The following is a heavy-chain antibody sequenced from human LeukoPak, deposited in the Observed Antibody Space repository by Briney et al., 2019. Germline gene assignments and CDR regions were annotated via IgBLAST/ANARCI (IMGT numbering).Heavy chain of an antibody. Sequence: PGGSLRLSCAASGFTFSTYAMSWVRQAPGKGLEWVSAVRGSGNDTYYADSVEGRFTISRDNSKNTLYLQMNSLRAEDTAIYYCAKTSRGNSGYDSPFDYWGQGTLVTVSS. CDR2: VRGSGNDT. CDR1: GFTFSTYA. J-gene: IGHJ4*02. D-gene: IGHD5-12*01. V-gene: IGHV3-23*01. CDR3: AKTSRGNSGYDSPFDY.